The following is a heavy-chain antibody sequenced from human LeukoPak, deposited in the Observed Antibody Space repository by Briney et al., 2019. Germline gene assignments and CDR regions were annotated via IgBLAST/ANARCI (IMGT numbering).Heavy chain of an antibody. D-gene: IGHD4-11*01. CDR1: GFTFSSYG. J-gene: IGHJ4*02. V-gene: IGHV3-33*06. CDR2: IWYDGSNK. CDR3: AKISGYSNFLDY. Sequence: GRSLRLSCAASGFTFSSYGMHWVRQAPGKGLEWVAVIWYDGSNKYYADSVKGRFTISRDNSKNTLYLQMNSLRAEDTAVYYCAKISGYSNFLDYWGQGTLVTVSS.